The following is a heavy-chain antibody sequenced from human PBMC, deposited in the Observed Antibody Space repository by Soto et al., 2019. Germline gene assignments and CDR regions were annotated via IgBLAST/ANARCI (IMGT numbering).Heavy chain of an antibody. CDR1: GFTFSSYG. Sequence: GGSLRLSCAASGFTFSSYGMHWVRQAPGKGLEWVAVIWYDGSNKYYADSVKGRFTISRDNSKNTLYLQMNSLRAEDTAVYYCARGGIFGVVIYYYGMDVWGQGTTVTVSS. D-gene: IGHD3-3*01. CDR3: ARGGIFGVVIYYYGMDV. V-gene: IGHV3-33*01. CDR2: IWYDGSNK. J-gene: IGHJ6*02.